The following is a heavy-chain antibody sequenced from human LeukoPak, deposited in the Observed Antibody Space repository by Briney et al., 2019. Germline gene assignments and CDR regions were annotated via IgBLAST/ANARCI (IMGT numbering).Heavy chain of an antibody. D-gene: IGHD6-13*01. Sequence: PSETLSLTCTVSGGSISSGDYYWSWIRQPPGKGLEWIGYIYYSGSTYYNPSLKSRVTISVDTSENQFSLKLGSVTAADTAVYYCARGDSSWSSGYWGQGTLVTVSS. CDR1: GGSISSGDYY. V-gene: IGHV4-30-4*08. J-gene: IGHJ4*02. CDR2: IYYSGST. CDR3: ARGDSSWSSGY.